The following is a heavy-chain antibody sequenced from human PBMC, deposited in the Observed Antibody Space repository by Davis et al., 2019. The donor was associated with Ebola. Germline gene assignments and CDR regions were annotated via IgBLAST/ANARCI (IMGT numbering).Heavy chain of an antibody. Sequence: GESLKISCTASGLTFGNYGMHWVRQAPGKGLEWVAVISSDGSEQYYGDSVKDRLTISRDNSKNTLYLQMDNLRAEDTAVYYCASQGWCGGIPCIHAPSGYWGQGTPVTVS. V-gene: IGHV3-30*03. CDR3: ASQGWCGGIPCIHAPSGY. J-gene: IGHJ4*02. CDR2: ISSDGSEQ. D-gene: IGHD2-21*01. CDR1: GLTFGNYG.